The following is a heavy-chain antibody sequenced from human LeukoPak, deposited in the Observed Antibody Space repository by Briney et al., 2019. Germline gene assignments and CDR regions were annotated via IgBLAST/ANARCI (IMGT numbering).Heavy chain of an antibody. CDR3: ARARIRGVTHYYYYGMDV. D-gene: IGHD3-10*01. CDR1: GFTFSSNT. V-gene: IGHV3-66*01. Sequence: GGSLRLSCAASGFTFSSNTIHWVRQAPGKGLEWVSVIYSGGSTYYADSVKGRFTISRDNSKNTLYLQMNSLRAEDTAVYYCARARIRGVTHYYYYGMDVWGQGTTVTVSS. CDR2: IYSGGST. J-gene: IGHJ6*02.